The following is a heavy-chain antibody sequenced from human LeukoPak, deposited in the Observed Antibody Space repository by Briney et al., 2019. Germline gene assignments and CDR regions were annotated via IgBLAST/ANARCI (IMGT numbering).Heavy chain of an antibody. Sequence: GSLRLSCAASGFTVSSNYMNWVRQAPGRGLEWLSVIYSGGNTYYADSVKGRFTISRDNSKNTLYLQMNSLRAEDTAVYYCARDLGYCTNSVCHTRFDYWGQGTLVAVSS. CDR3: ARDLGYCTNSVCHTRFDY. CDR1: GFTVSSNY. V-gene: IGHV3-53*01. CDR2: IYSGGNT. D-gene: IGHD2-8*01. J-gene: IGHJ4*02.